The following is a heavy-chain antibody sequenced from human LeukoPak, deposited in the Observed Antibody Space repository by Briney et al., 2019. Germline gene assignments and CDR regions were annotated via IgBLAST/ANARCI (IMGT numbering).Heavy chain of an antibody. J-gene: IGHJ1*01. CDR2: IHYSGNT. CDR1: GGSISTNY. Sequence: PSETLSLTCTVSGGSISTNYWSWIRQPPGKGLEWIGYIHYSGNTNYSPSLKSRVTISVDTSKNQFSLKLSSVTAADTAVYYCARMSGSYPSEYFQHWGQGTLVTVSS. D-gene: IGHD1-26*01. CDR3: ARMSGSYPSEYFQH. V-gene: IGHV4-59*01.